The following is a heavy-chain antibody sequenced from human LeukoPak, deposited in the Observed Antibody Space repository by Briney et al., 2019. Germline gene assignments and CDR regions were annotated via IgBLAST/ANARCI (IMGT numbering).Heavy chain of an antibody. CDR3: AKGMTTVTSSPFDY. CDR2: ISWNSGSM. J-gene: IGHJ4*02. D-gene: IGHD4-11*01. Sequence: PGRSLRLSCAASGFTFDDYAMHWVRQAPGKGLEWVSGISWNSGSMGYADSVKGRLTISRDNAKNSLYLQMNSLRAEDMALYYCAKGMTTVTSSPFDYWGQGTLVTVSS. V-gene: IGHV3-9*03. CDR1: GFTFDDYA.